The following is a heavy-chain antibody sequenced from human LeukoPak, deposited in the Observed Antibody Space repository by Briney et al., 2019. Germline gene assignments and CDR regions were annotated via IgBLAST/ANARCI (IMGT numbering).Heavy chain of an antibody. CDR2: IYYTGST. Sequence: SETLSLPCTVSGGSISSSSYYWGRIRQPPGKGLEWIGSIYYTGSTNYNPSLKSRVTMFVDMSKNQFSLRLSSVTAADTAVYYCARHRAYSSSSPFDYWGQGTLVTVSS. D-gene: IGHD6-6*01. J-gene: IGHJ4*02. CDR1: GGSISSSSYY. V-gene: IGHV4-39*01. CDR3: ARHRAYSSSSPFDY.